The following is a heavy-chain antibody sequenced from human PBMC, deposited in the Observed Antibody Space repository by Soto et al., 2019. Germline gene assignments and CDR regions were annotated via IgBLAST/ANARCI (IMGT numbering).Heavy chain of an antibody. D-gene: IGHD2-15*01. J-gene: IGHJ4*02. CDR3: ARNIED. CDR2: IIPISRPP. V-gene: IGHV1-69*12. Sequence: QVQLVQSGAAVKKPGSSVRVSCKASGGTLSNSAITWVRQAPGHGLQWMGAIIPISRPPTYARTFQGRLTITADESANTAYMELSRLRSEDTDVYYCARNIEDWGQGTLVTVSS. CDR1: GGTLSNSA.